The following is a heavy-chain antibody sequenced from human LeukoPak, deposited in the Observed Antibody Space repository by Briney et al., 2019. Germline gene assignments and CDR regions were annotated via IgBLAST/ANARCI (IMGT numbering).Heavy chain of an antibody. CDR2: IIPIFGTA. D-gene: IGHD3-16*01. V-gene: IGHV1-69*05. J-gene: IGHJ5*02. Sequence: ASVKVSCKASGGTFSSYAISWVRQAPGQGLERMGRIIPIFGTANYAQKFQGRVTITTDESTSTAYMELSSLRSEDTAVYYCASTYVAQNWFDPWGQGTLVTVSS. CDR3: ASTYVAQNWFDP. CDR1: GGTFSSYA.